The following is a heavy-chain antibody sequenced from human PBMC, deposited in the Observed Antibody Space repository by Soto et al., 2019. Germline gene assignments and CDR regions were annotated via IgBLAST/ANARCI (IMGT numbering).Heavy chain of an antibody. Sequence: QVQLQESGPGLVKPSETLSLTCTVSGGSISSYYWSWIRQPPGKGLEWIGYIYYSGSTNYNPSLKSRVTISVDTSKNQFSLKLSSVTAADTAVYYCARVGGILRFGGTYYFDYWGQGTLVTVSS. D-gene: IGHD3-10*01. CDR3: ARVGGILRFGGTYYFDY. CDR1: GGSISSYY. J-gene: IGHJ4*02. CDR2: IYYSGST. V-gene: IGHV4-59*01.